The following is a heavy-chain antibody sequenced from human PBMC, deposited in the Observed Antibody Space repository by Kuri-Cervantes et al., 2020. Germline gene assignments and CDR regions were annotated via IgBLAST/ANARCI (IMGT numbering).Heavy chain of an antibody. Sequence: SQTLSLTCAVSGYFIRSGNYWGWIRQTPGKGLEWIGSMYHSGSTYYNPSLKSRVTISVDTSKNEFSLKLSSVTAADTAVYYCAAIAAAGIYYYYYYMDVWGKGTTVTVSS. CDR1: GYFIRSGNY. V-gene: IGHV4-38-2*01. CDR2: MYHSGST. J-gene: IGHJ6*03. CDR3: AAIAAAGIYYYYYYMDV. D-gene: IGHD6-13*01.